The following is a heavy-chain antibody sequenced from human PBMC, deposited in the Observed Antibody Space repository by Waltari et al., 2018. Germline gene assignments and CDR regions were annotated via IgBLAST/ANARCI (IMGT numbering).Heavy chain of an antibody. CDR2: IYTIGNT. J-gene: IGHJ4*02. CDR1: GGSISSYY. CDR3: ARVVPAATIEYYFDY. Sequence: QVQLQESGPGLVKPSETLSLTYTVSGGSISSYYWSWIRQPAGKVLEWIGRIYTIGNTHYNPSLKSRVTISLDTSKNQFSLRLNSVTAADTAVYYCARVVPAATIEYYFDYWGQGTLFTVSS. V-gene: IGHV4-4*07. D-gene: IGHD2-2*01.